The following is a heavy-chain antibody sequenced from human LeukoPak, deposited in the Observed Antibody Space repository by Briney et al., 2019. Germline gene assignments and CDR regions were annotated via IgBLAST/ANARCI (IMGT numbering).Heavy chain of an antibody. J-gene: IGHJ4*02. CDR3: ASAETMVRGVSGY. CDR2: INHSGST. Sequence: PSETLSLTCTVSGGSISSYYWSWIRQPPGKGLEWIGEINHSGSTNYNPSLKSRVTISVDTSKNQFSLKLSSVTAADTAVYYCASAETMVRGVSGYWGQGTLVTVSS. V-gene: IGHV4-34*01. D-gene: IGHD3-10*01. CDR1: GGSISSYY.